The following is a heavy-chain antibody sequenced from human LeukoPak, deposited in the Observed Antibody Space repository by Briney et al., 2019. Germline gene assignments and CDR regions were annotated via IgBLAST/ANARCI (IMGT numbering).Heavy chain of an antibody. CDR2: ISNSGGST. V-gene: IGHV3-23*01. Sequence: GGSLRLSCAASGFTFSNFAMSWVRQAPGKGLEWVSVISNSGGSTYYADSVKGRFTISRDNSNNTLYLQMNSLRAEDTAVYYCARGAYSSGWSWGQGTLVTVSS. J-gene: IGHJ5*02. CDR1: GFTFSNFA. D-gene: IGHD6-19*01. CDR3: ARGAYSSGWS.